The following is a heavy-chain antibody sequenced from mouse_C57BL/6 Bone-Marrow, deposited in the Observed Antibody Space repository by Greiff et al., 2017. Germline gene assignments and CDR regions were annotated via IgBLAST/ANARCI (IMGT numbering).Heavy chain of an antibody. CDR2: ISSGGSYT. CDR3: ARLLRKYFDY. J-gene: IGHJ2*01. Sequence: EVQLMESGGDLVKPGGSLKLSCAASGFTFSSYGMSWVRQTPDKRLEWVATISSGGSYTYYPDSVKGRFTISRDNAKNTLYLQRSSLKSEDTAMYYCARLLRKYFDYWGQGTTLTVSA. D-gene: IGHD2-3*01. V-gene: IGHV5-6*01. CDR1: GFTFSSYG.